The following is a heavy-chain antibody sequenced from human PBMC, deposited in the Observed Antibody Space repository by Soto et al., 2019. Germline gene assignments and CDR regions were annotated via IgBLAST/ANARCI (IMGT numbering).Heavy chain of an antibody. V-gene: IGHV1-3*01. J-gene: IGHJ6*04. CDR1: GYTFTSYA. CDR2: INAGNGNT. D-gene: IGHD1-1*01. CDR3: AGGGTGKVFSDLAV. Sequence: ASVKVSCKASGYTFTSYAMRWVRQAPGQRLEWMGWINAGNGNTKYSQKFQGRVTITRDTSASTAYMELSSLRSEDTAVYYCAGGGTGKVFSDLAVGGKGPPDTAST.